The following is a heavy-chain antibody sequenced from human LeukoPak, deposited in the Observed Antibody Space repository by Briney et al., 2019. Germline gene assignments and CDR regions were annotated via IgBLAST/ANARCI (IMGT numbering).Heavy chain of an antibody. CDR1: GFTFDDYA. Sequence: GGSLRLSCAASGFTFDDYAMHWVRQAPGKGLEWVSNIYSGGSTYYADSVKGRFTISRDNSKNTLYLQMNSLRAEDTAVYYCARDVRGTYSRYYYYYMDVWGKGTTVTISS. V-gene: IGHV3-66*01. CDR3: ARDVRGTYSRYYYYYMDV. CDR2: IYSGGST. J-gene: IGHJ6*03. D-gene: IGHD5-12*01.